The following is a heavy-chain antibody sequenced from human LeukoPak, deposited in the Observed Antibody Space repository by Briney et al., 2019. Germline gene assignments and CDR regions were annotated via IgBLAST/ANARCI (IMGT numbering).Heavy chain of an antibody. Sequence: SETLSLTCTVSGGSISSGSYYWSWIRQPAGKGLEWIGSIYMSGSTYYSPSLKSRVTISLDTSKNQFALRLSSVTAADTAVYYCAGRIVGATATADYWGQGTLVTVSS. V-gene: IGHV4-61*02. CDR3: AGRIVGATATADY. CDR1: GGSISSGSYY. CDR2: IYMSGST. J-gene: IGHJ4*02. D-gene: IGHD1-26*01.